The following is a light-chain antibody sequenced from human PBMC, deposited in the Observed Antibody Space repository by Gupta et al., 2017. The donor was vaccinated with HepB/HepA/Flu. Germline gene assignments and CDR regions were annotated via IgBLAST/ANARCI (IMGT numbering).Light chain of an antibody. CDR1: QSLLDSYGYNF. CDR3: KQALQTPFT. V-gene: IGKV2-28*01. J-gene: IGKJ5*01. CDR2: LGS. Sequence: DIVMTQSPLSLPVAPGEPASISCRSSQSLLDSYGYNFLDWYLQKPGQSPHLLIYLGSNRVSGVPDRFSGIGYGTDFTLKISRVEAEDVGVYYCKQALQTPFTFGQGTLVDIK.